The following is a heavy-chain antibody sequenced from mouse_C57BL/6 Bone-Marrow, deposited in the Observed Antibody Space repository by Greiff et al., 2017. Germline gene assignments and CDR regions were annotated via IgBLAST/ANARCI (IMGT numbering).Heavy chain of an antibody. J-gene: IGHJ2*01. CDR3: ARELRPYYFDY. V-gene: IGHV5-12*01. D-gene: IGHD3-2*02. Sequence: EVKLVESGGGLVQPGGSLKLSCAASGFTFSDYYMYWVRQTPEKRLEWVAYISNGGGSTYYPDTVKGRFTISRDNAKNTLYLQMSRLKSEDTAMYYCARELRPYYFDYWGQGTTLTVSS. CDR2: ISNGGGST. CDR1: GFTFSDYY.